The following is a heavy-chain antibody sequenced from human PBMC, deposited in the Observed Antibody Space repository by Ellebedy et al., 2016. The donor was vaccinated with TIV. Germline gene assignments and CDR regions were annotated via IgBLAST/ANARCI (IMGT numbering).Heavy chain of an antibody. J-gene: IGHJ6*02. V-gene: IGHV1-69*13. CDR3: AANPTVTDYYYYGMDV. CDR2: IIPIFGTA. D-gene: IGHD4-17*01. Sequence: AASVKVSCKASGYTFTGYYMHWVRQAPGQGLEWMGGIIPIFGTANYAQKFQGRVTITADESTSTAYMELSSLRSEDTAVYYCAANPTVTDYYYYGMDVWGQGTTVTVSS. CDR1: GYTFTGYY.